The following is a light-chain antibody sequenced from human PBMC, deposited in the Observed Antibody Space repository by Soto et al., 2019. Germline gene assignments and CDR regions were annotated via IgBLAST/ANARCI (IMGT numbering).Light chain of an antibody. CDR2: AAS. Sequence: DIQMTQSPSSLSASVGDRVTITCQASQNINNYLNWYQQKPGKAPKLLIYAASSLQSGVPSRFSGSGSGTDFTLTISSLQPEDFALYYCQQRSNWPITFGQGTRLEIK. CDR1: QNINNY. J-gene: IGKJ5*01. V-gene: IGKV1-39*01. CDR3: QQRSNWPIT.